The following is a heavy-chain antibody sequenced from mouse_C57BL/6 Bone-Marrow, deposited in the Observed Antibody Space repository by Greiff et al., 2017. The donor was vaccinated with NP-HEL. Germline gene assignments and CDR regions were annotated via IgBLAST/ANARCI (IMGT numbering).Heavy chain of an antibody. CDR1: GYTFTDYN. CDR2: INPNNGGT. V-gene: IGHV1-18*01. CDR3: ARENQRLRYYFDY. Sequence: EVQLQQSGPELVKPGASVKIPCKASGYTFTDYNMDWVKQSHGKSLEWIGDINPNNGGTIYNQKFKGKATLTVDKSSSTAYMELRSLTSEDTAVYYCARENQRLRYYFDYWGQGTTLTVSS. J-gene: IGHJ2*01. D-gene: IGHD2-4*01.